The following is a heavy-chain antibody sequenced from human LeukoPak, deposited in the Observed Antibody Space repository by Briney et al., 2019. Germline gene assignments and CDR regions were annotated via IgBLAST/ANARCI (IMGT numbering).Heavy chain of an antibody. V-gene: IGHV3-23*01. Sequence: GSLRLSCAASGFTLSSYAMSWVRQGPGKGLEWVSAISVSGNTYHADSVKGRFTISRDSYKNTLYLQMNSLRAEDAAVYYCAKAPVTTCSGAYCYPFDYWGQGTLVTVYS. CDR1: GFTLSSYA. CDR2: ISVSGNT. J-gene: IGHJ4*02. D-gene: IGHD2-15*01. CDR3: AKAPVTTCSGAYCYPFDY.